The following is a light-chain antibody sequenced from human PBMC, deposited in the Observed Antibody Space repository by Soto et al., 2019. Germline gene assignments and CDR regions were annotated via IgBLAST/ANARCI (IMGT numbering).Light chain of an antibody. J-gene: IGKJ5*01. CDR2: AAS. CDR1: QSISSY. CDR3: QQSYSTLRT. Sequence: IQMTQSPSSLSASVGDRVTITCRASQSISSYLNWYQQKPGKAPKLLIYAASSLQSGVPSRFSGSGSGTDFTLTISSLQHEDFATYYCQQSYSTLRTFGQGTRLEIK. V-gene: IGKV1-39*01.